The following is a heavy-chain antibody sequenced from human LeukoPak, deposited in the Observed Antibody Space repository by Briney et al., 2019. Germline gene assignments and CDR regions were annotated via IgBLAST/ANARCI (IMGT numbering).Heavy chain of an antibody. Sequence: GGSLRLSCAASGITFSTFAMIWVRQPPGKGLEWVSSIFPSGGEIHYADSVKGRFTISRDNAKNSLYLQMNSLRAEDTAVFYCARDLGIAHTFDYWGQGTLVTVSS. J-gene: IGHJ4*02. D-gene: IGHD2/OR15-2a*01. CDR2: IFPSGGEI. CDR1: GITFSTFA. V-gene: IGHV3-21*01. CDR3: ARDLGIAHTFDY.